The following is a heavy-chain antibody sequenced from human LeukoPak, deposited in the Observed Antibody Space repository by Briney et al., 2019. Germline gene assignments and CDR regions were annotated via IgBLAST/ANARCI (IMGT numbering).Heavy chain of an antibody. Sequence: GGSLRLSCAASGFTFSGSPMHWVRQASGKGLEWVGRIRSKANGYATAYAASVRGRFTISRDDSKNAAYLQMNSLKTEDTAVYYCTSWGGIAVGYYMDVWGKGTTVTVSS. D-gene: IGHD6-19*01. J-gene: IGHJ6*03. CDR2: IRSKANGYAT. CDR1: GFTFSGSP. V-gene: IGHV3-73*01. CDR3: TSWGGIAVGYYMDV.